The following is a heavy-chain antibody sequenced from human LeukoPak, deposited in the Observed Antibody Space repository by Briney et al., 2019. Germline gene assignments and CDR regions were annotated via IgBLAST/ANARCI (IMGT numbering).Heavy chain of an antibody. D-gene: IGHD6-13*01. CDR2: INPSGGST. CDR1: GYTFTSYG. V-gene: IGHV1-46*01. Sequence: ASVKVSCKASGYTFTSYGISWVRQAPGQGLEWTGIINPSGGSTSYAQKFQGRVTMTRDTSTSTVYMELSSLRSEDTAVYYCARDSAAAVHYYYMDVWGKGTTVTISS. CDR3: ARDSAAAVHYYYMDV. J-gene: IGHJ6*03.